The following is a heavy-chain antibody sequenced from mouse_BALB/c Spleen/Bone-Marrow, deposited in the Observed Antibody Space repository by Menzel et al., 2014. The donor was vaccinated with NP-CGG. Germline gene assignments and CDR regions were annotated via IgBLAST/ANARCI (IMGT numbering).Heavy chain of an antibody. CDR1: GYTFTSYW. J-gene: IGHJ4*01. Sequence: LVESGAELVKPGASVKMSCKASGYTFTSYWMHWVRQRPGQGLEWIGVIDPSDSYTSYIQKFKGKATLTVDTSSSTAYMQLSSLTSEDSAVYYCTRDAMDYWGRGTSVTVSS. V-gene: IGHV1S127*01. CDR2: IDPSDSYT. CDR3: TRDAMDY.